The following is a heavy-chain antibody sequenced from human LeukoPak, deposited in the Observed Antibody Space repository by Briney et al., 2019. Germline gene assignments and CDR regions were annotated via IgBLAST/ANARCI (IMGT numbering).Heavy chain of an antibody. J-gene: IGHJ4*02. CDR3: ARDQRGVCQLLYWDGLADRYFDY. V-gene: IGHV3-30*03. CDR2: ISYDGSNK. D-gene: IGHD2-2*02. CDR1: GFTFSDYY. Sequence: GGSLRLSCAASGFTFSDYYMSWIRQAPGKGLEWVAVISYDGSNKYYADSVKGRFTISRDNSKNTLYLQMNSLRAEDTAVYYCARDQRGVCQLLYWDGLADRYFDYWGQGTLVTVSS.